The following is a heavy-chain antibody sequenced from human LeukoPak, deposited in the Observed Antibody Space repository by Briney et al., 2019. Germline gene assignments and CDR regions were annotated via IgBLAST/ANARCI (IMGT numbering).Heavy chain of an antibody. Sequence: SQTLSLTCAASGVSISSGSYYWSWIRPPAGKGLEWVGRIYTRGSTNDNPSLSRRVTISVDTSKNQLSLKLSSVTAADTAVYYCARADYSKSRWFDPWGQGTLVTVSS. V-gene: IGHV4-61*02. J-gene: IGHJ5*02. CDR3: ARADYSKSRWFDP. D-gene: IGHD4-11*01. CDR2: IYTRGST. CDR1: GVSISSGSYY.